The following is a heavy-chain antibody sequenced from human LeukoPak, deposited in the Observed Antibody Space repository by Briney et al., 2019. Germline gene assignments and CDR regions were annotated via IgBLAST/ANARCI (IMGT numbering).Heavy chain of an antibody. CDR2: IYYSGST. J-gene: IGHJ5*02. CDR1: GGSISSYY. V-gene: IGHV4-59*08. Sequence: SETLSLTCTVSGGSISSYYWSWIRQPPGKGLEWIGYIYYSGSTNYNPSLKSRVTISVDTSKNQFSLKLSSVTAADTAVYYCARSSRNWFDPWGQGTLVTVSS. CDR3: ARSSRNWFDP.